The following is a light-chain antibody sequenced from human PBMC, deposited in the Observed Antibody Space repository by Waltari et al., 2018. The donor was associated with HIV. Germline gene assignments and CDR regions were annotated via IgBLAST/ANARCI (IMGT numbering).Light chain of an antibody. J-gene: IGKJ4*01. CDR2: MAS. CDR3: QQLKSYPLT. Sequence: DIQMTQTPSTLSASVGDRVTSTCRASKNINGWLAWYQQKPGKAPKVLIFMASTLDRGVPSRFSGSGFGTEFTLTIASLQPDDFATYYCQQLKSYPLTFGGGTKVDIK. CDR1: KNINGW. V-gene: IGKV1-5*03.